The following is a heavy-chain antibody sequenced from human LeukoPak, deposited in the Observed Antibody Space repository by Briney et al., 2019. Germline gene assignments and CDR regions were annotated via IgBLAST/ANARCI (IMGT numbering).Heavy chain of an antibody. J-gene: IGHJ6*03. Sequence: SETLSLTCTVSGGSISSYYWSWIRQPAGKGLEWIGRIYTSGSTNYNPSLKSRVTMSVDTSKNQFSLKLSSVTAADTAVYYCARDEMATIEGYYYYYYYMDVWGKGTTVTISS. V-gene: IGHV4-4*07. CDR1: GGSISSYY. D-gene: IGHD5-24*01. CDR3: ARDEMATIEGYYYYYYYMDV. CDR2: IYTSGST.